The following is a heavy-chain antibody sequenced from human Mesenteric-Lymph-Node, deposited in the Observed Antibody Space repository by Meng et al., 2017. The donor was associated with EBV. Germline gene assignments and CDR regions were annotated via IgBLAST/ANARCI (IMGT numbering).Heavy chain of an antibody. V-gene: IGHV4-39*01. CDR2: IYSGGRT. CDR3: ASLLIVFGGVIVDY. J-gene: IGHJ4*02. CDR1: GGSISSSSYY. D-gene: IGHD3-16*02. Sequence: QLQLQHAGPGLVRPSETLSPTCLVSGGSISSSSYYWGWIRQPPGKGLEWIGSIYSGGRTYYSPSLESRVTISVDTSKNQFSLKLNSVTAADTSVYFCASLLIVFGGVIVDYWGQGALVTVSS.